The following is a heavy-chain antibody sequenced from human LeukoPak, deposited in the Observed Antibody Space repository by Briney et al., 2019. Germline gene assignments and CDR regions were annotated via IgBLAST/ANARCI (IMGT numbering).Heavy chain of an antibody. D-gene: IGHD3-10*01. CDR3: ARDLTYGLGTSHYYYYMDV. J-gene: IGHJ6*03. Sequence: GGSLRLSCEASGITISSYAIHWVRQAPGKGLEWVAVISYDGSNKYYADSVKGRFTISRDNSKNTLYLQINSLRVEDTAVYYCARDLTYGLGTSHYYYYMDVWGKGTTVTVSS. CDR2: ISYDGSNK. CDR1: GITISSYA. V-gene: IGHV3-30*04.